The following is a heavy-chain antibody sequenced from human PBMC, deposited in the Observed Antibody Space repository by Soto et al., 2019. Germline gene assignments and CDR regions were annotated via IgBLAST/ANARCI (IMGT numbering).Heavy chain of an antibody. J-gene: IGHJ4*02. Sequence: QVQLVQSGAEVKKPGSSVKVSCKASGGTSSSYAISWVRQAPGQGLEWMGGIIPIFGTANYAQKFQGRVTITADESTSTAYMELSSLRSEDTAVYYCARDRNCGGDCYLDYWGQGTLVTVSS. CDR3: ARDRNCGGDCYLDY. CDR1: GGTSSSYA. D-gene: IGHD2-21*02. CDR2: IIPIFGTA. V-gene: IGHV1-69*01.